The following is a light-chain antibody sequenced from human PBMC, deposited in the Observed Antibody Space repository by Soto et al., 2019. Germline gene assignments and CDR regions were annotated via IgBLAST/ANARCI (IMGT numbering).Light chain of an antibody. CDR3: QHHDVAPYT. Sequence: DIQMTQSPSSLSASVGDRVSITCQASHHVNKYLTWYQQKPGKAPNLLIYDVSKLKTGVASRFSGSGSGTQFTLTITNLQPEEFATYYCQHHDVAPYTFGQGTRLDIK. CDR1: HHVNKY. V-gene: IGKV1-33*01. J-gene: IGKJ2*01. CDR2: DVS.